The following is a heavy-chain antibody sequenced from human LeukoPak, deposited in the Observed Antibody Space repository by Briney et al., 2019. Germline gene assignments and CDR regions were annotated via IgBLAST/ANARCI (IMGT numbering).Heavy chain of an antibody. D-gene: IGHD6-13*01. V-gene: IGHV4-59*01. Sequence: ASETLSLTYAVSGGSMRGYFWSWIRQPPGKGLEWIGYIYYSGSTNYNPSLKSRVTISVDTSKNQFSLKLSSVTAADTAVYYCARFITSSWYGDFQHGGQGTLVTVSS. CDR1: GGSMRGYF. CDR3: ARFITSSWYGDFQH. J-gene: IGHJ1*01. CDR2: IYYSGST.